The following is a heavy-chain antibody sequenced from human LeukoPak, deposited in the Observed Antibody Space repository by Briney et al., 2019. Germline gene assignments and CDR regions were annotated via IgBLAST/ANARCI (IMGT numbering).Heavy chain of an antibody. D-gene: IGHD1-26*01. Sequence: PGGSLRLSCAGSGFTFSSYAMTWVRQAPGKGLEWVSAISGSGGSTYYADSVKGRFTISRDNSKNTLYLQMNSLKTEDTAVYYCTTDYGGSYFDYWGQGTLVTVSS. CDR3: TTDYGGSYFDY. CDR1: GFTFSSYA. J-gene: IGHJ4*02. CDR2: ISGSGGST. V-gene: IGHV3-23*01.